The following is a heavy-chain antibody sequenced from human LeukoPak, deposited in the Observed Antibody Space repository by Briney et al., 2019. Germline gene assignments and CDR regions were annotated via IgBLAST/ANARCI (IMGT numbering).Heavy chain of an antibody. V-gene: IGHV1-3*01. CDR1: GYTFTSYA. Sequence: ASVKVSCKASGYTFTSYAMHWVRQAPGQRLEWMGWINAGNGNTKYSQKFQGRVTMTRNTSISTAYMELSSLRSEDTAVYYCARGGDVTMVRGVSSDFDYWGQGTLVTVSS. J-gene: IGHJ4*02. D-gene: IGHD3-10*01. CDR3: ARGGDVTMVRGVSSDFDY. CDR2: INAGNGNT.